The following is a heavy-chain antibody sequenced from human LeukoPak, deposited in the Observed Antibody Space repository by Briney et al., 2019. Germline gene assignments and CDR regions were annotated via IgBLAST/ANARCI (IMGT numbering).Heavy chain of an antibody. J-gene: IGHJ4*02. D-gene: IGHD6-19*01. Sequence: GGSLRLSCAASGFTFSSYGMHWVRQAPGKGLEWVAFISYDGSNKYYADSVKGRFTISRDNPKNTLYLQMNSLRDEDTAVFYCAKEAYGAVAGLDYWGQGTLVTVSS. V-gene: IGHV3-30*18. CDR1: GFTFSSYG. CDR3: AKEAYGAVAGLDY. CDR2: ISYDGSNK.